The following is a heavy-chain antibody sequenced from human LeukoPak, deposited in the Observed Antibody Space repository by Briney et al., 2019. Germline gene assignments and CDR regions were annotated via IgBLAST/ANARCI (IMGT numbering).Heavy chain of an antibody. CDR1: GYAFTSND. CDR3: ARGPPRYYYYYYRDV. V-gene: IGHV1-8*03. J-gene: IGHJ6*03. CDR2: LNPNSGNT. Sequence: ASVKLSCKASGYAFTSNDINWVRQATGPGLGGMGGLNPNSGNTGYAQKFQGRVTITRNTSISTAYMELSSLRSEDTAVYYCARGPPRYYYYYYRDVWGKGTTVTVSS.